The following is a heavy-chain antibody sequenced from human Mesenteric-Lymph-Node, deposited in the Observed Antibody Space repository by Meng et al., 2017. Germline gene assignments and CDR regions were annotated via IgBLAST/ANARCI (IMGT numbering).Heavy chain of an antibody. V-gene: IGHV1-2*02. CDR1: GYSFTYYH. D-gene: IGHD2-21*01. J-gene: IGHJ4*02. CDR3: AKDMSGDEPAYFDS. Sequence: ASVTVSCKASGYSFTYYHIHWVRPAPGQGLEWMGWISADTGGAYYSERFQGSVTLTRDTSINTAYLELTRLRPDDTAGYYCAKDMSGDEPAYFDSWGQGTLVTVSS. CDR2: ISADTGGA.